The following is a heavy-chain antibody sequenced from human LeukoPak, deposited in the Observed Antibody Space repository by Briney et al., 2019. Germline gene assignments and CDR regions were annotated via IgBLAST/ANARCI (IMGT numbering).Heavy chain of an antibody. CDR3: ARGYSGYDGVDY. J-gene: IGHJ4*02. D-gene: IGHD5-12*01. CDR1: GFTFSSYA. Sequence: GGSLRLSCAASGFTFSSYAMHWVRQAPGKGLEWVAVISYDGSNKYYADSVKGRFTISRDNSKNTLYLQMNSLRAEDTAVYYCARGYSGYDGVDYWGQGTLVTVSS. V-gene: IGHV3-30*04. CDR2: ISYDGSNK.